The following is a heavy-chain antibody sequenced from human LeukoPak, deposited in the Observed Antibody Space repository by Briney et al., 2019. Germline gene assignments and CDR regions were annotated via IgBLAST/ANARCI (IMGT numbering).Heavy chain of an antibody. Sequence: SETLSLTCTVSGGSISSYYWSWIRQPPGKGLEWIGYIYYSGSTNYNPSLKSRVTISVDTSKNQFSLKLSSVTAADTAVYYCARLQTSTFDAFDIWGQGTMVTVSS. D-gene: IGHD2-2*01. V-gene: IGHV4-59*01. CDR1: GGSISSYY. CDR2: IYYSGST. CDR3: ARLQTSTFDAFDI. J-gene: IGHJ3*02.